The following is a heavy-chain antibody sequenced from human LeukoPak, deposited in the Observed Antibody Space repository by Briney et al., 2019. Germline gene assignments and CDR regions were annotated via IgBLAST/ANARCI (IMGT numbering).Heavy chain of an antibody. D-gene: IGHD2-15*01. Sequence: ASVKVSCKASGYTFTNYAITWVRQAPGQGLEWMGWISAYNGNTNYAQKLQGRVTMTTDTSTSTAYMELRSLRSDDTAVYYCARVVRDIVVVVAPYYYYGMDVWGQGTTVTVSS. CDR1: GYTFTNYA. V-gene: IGHV1-18*01. CDR2: ISAYNGNT. J-gene: IGHJ6*02. CDR3: ARVVRDIVVVVAPYYYYGMDV.